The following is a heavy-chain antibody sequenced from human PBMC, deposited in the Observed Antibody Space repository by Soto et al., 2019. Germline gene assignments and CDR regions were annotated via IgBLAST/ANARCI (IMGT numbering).Heavy chain of an antibody. CDR1: GGSISSGGYS. CDR2: IYHSGST. CDR3: ARELTGYPNWFDP. Sequence: TLSLTCAVSGGSISSGGYSWSWIRQPPGKGLEWIGYIYHSGSTYYNPSLKSRVTISVDRSKNQFSLKLSSVTAADTAVYYCARELTGYPNWFDPWGQGTLVTVSS. J-gene: IGHJ5*02. V-gene: IGHV4-30-2*01. D-gene: IGHD3-9*01.